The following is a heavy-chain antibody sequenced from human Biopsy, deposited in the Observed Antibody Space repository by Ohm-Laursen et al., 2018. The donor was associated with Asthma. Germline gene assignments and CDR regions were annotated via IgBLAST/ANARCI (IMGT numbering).Heavy chain of an antibody. CDR3: ARGYSGSDRIVYYYSGLEV. J-gene: IGHJ6*02. CDR1: GDSFSNYA. D-gene: IGHD5-12*01. Sequence: ASVKVSCKASGDSFSNYAISWVRQAPGQGIEWMGGLIPVLGTPDHAQMFEGRVTITADESTSTAYMELSSLSSEDTAVYYCARGYSGSDRIVYYYSGLEVWGQGTTVTVSS. V-gene: IGHV1-69*13. CDR2: LIPVLGTP.